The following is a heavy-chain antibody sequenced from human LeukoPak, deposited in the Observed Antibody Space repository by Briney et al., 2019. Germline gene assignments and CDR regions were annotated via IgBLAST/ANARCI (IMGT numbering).Heavy chain of an antibody. CDR2: INYSGRT. CDR3: ARRRKDLNWFDP. J-gene: IGHJ5*02. V-gene: IGHV4-39*01. Sequence: SETLSLTCTVSGDPISSSDFYWGWIRRPPGKGLEWIALINYSGRTLYNPSLESRVTISVDMSKNQFSLRLNSVTAADTAVYYCARRRKDLNWFDPWGQGTLVTVSS. CDR1: GDPISSSDFY.